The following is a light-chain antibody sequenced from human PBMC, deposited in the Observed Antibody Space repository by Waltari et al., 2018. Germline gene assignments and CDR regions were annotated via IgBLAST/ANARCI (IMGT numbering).Light chain of an antibody. J-gene: IGKJ2*01. CDR3: QQHNNWPYT. V-gene: IGKV3-15*01. Sequence: EIVMTQSPATLSVSPGERATLPCRASQSVSSNLAWYQQKPGQAPRLLIYGASTRATGIPARFSGSGSGTEFTLTISSLQSEDFAVYYCQQHNNWPYTFGQGTKLEIK. CDR2: GAS. CDR1: QSVSSN.